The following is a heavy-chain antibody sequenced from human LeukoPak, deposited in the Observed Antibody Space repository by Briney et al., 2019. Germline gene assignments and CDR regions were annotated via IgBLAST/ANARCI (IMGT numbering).Heavy chain of an antibody. D-gene: IGHD5-18*01. V-gene: IGHV4-39*01. J-gene: IGHJ4*02. CDR1: GGSISSSSYY. CDR2: IYYSGST. Sequence: PSETLSLTCTVSGGSISSSSYYWGWIRQPPGKGLEWIGSIYYSGSTYYNPSLKSRVTMSVDTSKNQFSLKLSSVTAADTAVYYCARRVTFGYAFAYYFDYWGQGSLVTVSS. CDR3: ARRVTFGYAFAYYFDY.